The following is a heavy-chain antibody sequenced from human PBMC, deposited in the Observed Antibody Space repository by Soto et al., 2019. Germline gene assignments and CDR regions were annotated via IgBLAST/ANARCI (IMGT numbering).Heavy chain of an antibody. J-gene: IGHJ4*02. CDR1: GGSFSYNY. Sequence: PSETLSLTSSVNGGSFSYNYWSWIRKSPGKGLEWIGEINHSGTINFNPSLKSRVTISIDTSENQFSLTLRSVTAADTAIYYCARSFRGVSLDWGQGTLVTVSS. D-gene: IGHD3-10*01. CDR2: INHSGTI. V-gene: IGHV4-34*01. CDR3: ARSFRGVSLD.